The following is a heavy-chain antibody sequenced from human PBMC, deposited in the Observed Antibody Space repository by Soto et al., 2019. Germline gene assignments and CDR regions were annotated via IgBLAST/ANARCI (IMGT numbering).Heavy chain of an antibody. CDR2: LSNNDYT. CDR1: GFTVNDYA. Sequence: EVQVLESGGGLVQPGGSQRLSCAASGFTVNDYAVSWVRQAPGKGLEWVSTLSNNDYTYYADSVKGRFTISRDNSRNTLDLQMNSLRAEDTAIYYCARGGIGWFDPWGQGTLVTVSS. CDR3: ARGGIGWFDP. J-gene: IGHJ5*02. D-gene: IGHD1-20*01. V-gene: IGHV3-23*01.